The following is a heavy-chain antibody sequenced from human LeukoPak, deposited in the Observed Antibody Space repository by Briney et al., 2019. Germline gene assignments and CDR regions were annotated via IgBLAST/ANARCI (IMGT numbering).Heavy chain of an antibody. D-gene: IGHD3-10*01. J-gene: IGHJ4*02. Sequence: GGSLRLSCAASGFTFSSYGMYWVRQAPGKGLEWVAFTRYDGSNKYYADSVKGRFTISRDNSKNTLYLKMNSLRVEDTAVYYCAKLAKYFYGSETYYFFEHWGQGTPVTASS. V-gene: IGHV3-30*02. CDR2: TRYDGSNK. CDR3: AKLAKYFYGSETYYFFEH. CDR1: GFTFSSYG.